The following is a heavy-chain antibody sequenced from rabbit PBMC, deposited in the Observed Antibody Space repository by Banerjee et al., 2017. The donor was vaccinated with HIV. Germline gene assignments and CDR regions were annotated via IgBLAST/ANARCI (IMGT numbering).Heavy chain of an antibody. V-gene: IGHV1S40*01. D-gene: IGHD8-1*01. CDR1: GFSFSSSDY. CDR3: ARDTGSSFSSYGMDL. Sequence: QSLEESGGGLVQPEGSLALTCKASGFSFSSSDYICWVRQAPGKGLEWISCIAGSSSGFTYSATWAKGRFTISKTSSTTVTLQMTSLTAADTATYFCARDTGSSFSSYGMDLWGPGTLVTDS. J-gene: IGHJ6*01. CDR2: IAGSSSGFT.